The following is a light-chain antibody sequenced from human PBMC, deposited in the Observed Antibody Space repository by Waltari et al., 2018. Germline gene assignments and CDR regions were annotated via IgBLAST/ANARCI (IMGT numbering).Light chain of an antibody. V-gene: IGKV3-11*01. J-gene: IGKJ4*01. CDR3: QQRSNWLALT. CDR1: QSVSSN. CDR2: DAS. Sequence: EIVLTQSPATVYLYPGGRANHSCRASQSVSSNLPWYQQKPGQAPRLLIYDASNRATGIPARFSGSGSGTDFTLTISSLEPEDFAVYYCQQRSNWLALTFGGGTKVEIK.